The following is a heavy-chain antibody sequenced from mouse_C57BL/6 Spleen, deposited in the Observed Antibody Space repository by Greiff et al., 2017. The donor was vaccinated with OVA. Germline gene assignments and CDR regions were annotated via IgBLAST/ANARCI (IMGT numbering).Heavy chain of an antibody. CDR3: ARRVIYWYFDV. Sequence: VKLQQPGAELVMPGASVKLSCKASGYTFTSYWMHWVKQRPGQGLEWIGEIDPSDSYTNYNQKFKGKSTLTVDKSSSTAYMQLSSLTSEDSAVYYGARRVIYWYFDVWGTGTTVTVSS. CDR1: GYTFTSYW. V-gene: IGHV1-69*01. D-gene: IGHD2-1*01. J-gene: IGHJ1*03. CDR2: IDPSDSYT.